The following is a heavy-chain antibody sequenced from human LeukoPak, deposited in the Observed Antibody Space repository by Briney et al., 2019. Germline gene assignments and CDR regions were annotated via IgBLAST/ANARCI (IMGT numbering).Heavy chain of an antibody. CDR1: GGFVSSISYF. J-gene: IGHJ3*02. V-gene: IGHV4-39*01. CDR2: IYYSGSA. D-gene: IGHD2-2*01. CDR3: ARRPSWPSTSAFDI. Sequence: SETLSLTCGVSGGFVSSISYFWGWIRQPPGKGLQWIGSIYYSGSAYYNPSLQSRVAISVDTSRNQFSLKLTSVTAADTAVYYCARRPSWPSTSAFDIWGRGTMVTVSP.